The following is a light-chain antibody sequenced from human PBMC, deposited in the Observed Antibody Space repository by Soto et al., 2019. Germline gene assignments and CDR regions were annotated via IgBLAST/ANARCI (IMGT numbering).Light chain of an antibody. J-gene: IGLJ1*01. Sequence: QSVLTQPPSVSGAPGQRVTISCTGSSSNIGAHYDVHWYQQLPGTAPRLLIFDNTNRPSGVPDRFSASKSDTSASLAISGLQADDDADYYCQSYDISLRGFVFGTGTKVTVL. CDR1: SSNIGAHYD. CDR2: DNT. CDR3: QSYDISLRGFV. V-gene: IGLV1-40*01.